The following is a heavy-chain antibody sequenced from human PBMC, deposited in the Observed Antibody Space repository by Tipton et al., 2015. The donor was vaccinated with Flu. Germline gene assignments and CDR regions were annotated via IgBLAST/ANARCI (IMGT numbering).Heavy chain of an antibody. CDR3: ARRDFSNYVSEPRNWFDF. D-gene: IGHD4-11*01. J-gene: IGHJ5*01. Sequence: TLSLTCSVSGASVGSPYCWGWVRQPPGKGLEWIRNICPGSPYYNPSLRSRVTISVARPKDQFSLRLTSVTAADTAVYFCARRDFSNYVSEPRNWFDFWGQGTLVTVSS. CDR1: GASVGSPYC. CDR2: ICPGSP. V-gene: IGHV4-38-2*01.